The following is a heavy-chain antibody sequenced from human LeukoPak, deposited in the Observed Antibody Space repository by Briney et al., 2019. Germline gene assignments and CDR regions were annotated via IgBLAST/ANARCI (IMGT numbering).Heavy chain of an antibody. Sequence: PSETLSLTCTVSGGSISSYFWSWLRQPPGKGLEWIGYIYYSGSTNYNPSLKSRVTISVDTSKNQFSLKLSSVTAADTAVYYCARVLRNDFWSGYYFRSYYGMDVWGQGTTVTVSS. J-gene: IGHJ6*02. CDR3: ARVLRNDFWSGYYFRSYYGMDV. CDR1: GGSISSYF. D-gene: IGHD3-3*01. CDR2: IYYSGST. V-gene: IGHV4-59*12.